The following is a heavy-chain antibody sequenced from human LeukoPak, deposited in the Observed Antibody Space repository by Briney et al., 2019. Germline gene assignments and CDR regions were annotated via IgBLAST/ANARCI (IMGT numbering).Heavy chain of an antibody. CDR3: TTAAREMATITGFYFDY. Sequence: GGSLRLSCAASGFTFSNAWMSWVRQAPGKGLEWVGHIKSKTDGGTTDYAAPVKGRFTISRDDSKNTLYLQMNSLKTEDTAVYYCTTAAREMATITGFYFDYWGQGTLVTVSS. J-gene: IGHJ4*02. CDR1: GFTFSNAW. V-gene: IGHV3-15*01. CDR2: IKSKTDGGTT. D-gene: IGHD5-24*01.